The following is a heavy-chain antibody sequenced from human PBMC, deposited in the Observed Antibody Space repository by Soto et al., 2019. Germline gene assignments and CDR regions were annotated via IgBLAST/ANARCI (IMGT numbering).Heavy chain of an antibody. J-gene: IGHJ4*02. CDR2: VSYTGNT. CDR3: ARGTLV. CDR1: GGSIGSGGYW. V-gene: IGHV4-31*03. Sequence: QVQLQESGPGLMQPSQTLSLTCTVSGGSIGSGGYWWSWIRQHPGRGLEWIGFVSYTGNTQYNPSLQSRVNISVDTSTKQFSLKLSSVTAADTAVYYCARGTLVWGQGTLVTVSS. D-gene: IGHD2-2*01.